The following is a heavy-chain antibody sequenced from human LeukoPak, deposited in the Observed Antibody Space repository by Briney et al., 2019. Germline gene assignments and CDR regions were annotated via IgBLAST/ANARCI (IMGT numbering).Heavy chain of an antibody. Sequence: GGSLRLSCAASGFTFSSSAMSWARQAPGKGLDWVSVISGSAHKIRYADSVRGRFTISRDNSENTVYLQMNNLRGEDTAIYYCAGRITGYSSGYVFWGQGTLVTVSS. CDR3: AGRITGYSSGYVF. CDR2: ISGSAHKI. D-gene: IGHD5-18*01. CDR1: GFTFSSSA. J-gene: IGHJ4*02. V-gene: IGHV3-23*01.